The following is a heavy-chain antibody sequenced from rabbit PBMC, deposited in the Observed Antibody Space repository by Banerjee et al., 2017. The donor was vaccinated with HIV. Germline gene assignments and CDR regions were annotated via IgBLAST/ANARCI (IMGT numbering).Heavy chain of an antibody. J-gene: IGHJ4*01. V-gene: IGHV1S40*01. CDR1: GFSFSSASY. Sequence: QSLEESGGDLVKPGASLTLTCTASGFSFSSASYLCWVRQAPGKGLELIACMYSSSGSTWYASWAKGRFTISKTSSTTVTLQMTSLTAADTATCFCARSYGGGDYYTYYFNLWGPGTLVTVS. D-gene: IGHD8-1*01. CDR3: ARSYGGGDYYTYYFNL. CDR2: MYSSSGST.